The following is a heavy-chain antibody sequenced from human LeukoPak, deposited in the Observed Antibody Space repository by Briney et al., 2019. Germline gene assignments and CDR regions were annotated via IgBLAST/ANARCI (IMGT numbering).Heavy chain of an antibody. CDR3: AKDLIAVAGPQKPQDY. D-gene: IGHD6-19*01. J-gene: IGHJ4*02. V-gene: IGHV3-30*02. Sequence: DSVKGRFTISRDNSKNTLYLQMNSLRAEDTAVYYCAKDLIAVAGPQKPQDYWGQGTLVTVSS.